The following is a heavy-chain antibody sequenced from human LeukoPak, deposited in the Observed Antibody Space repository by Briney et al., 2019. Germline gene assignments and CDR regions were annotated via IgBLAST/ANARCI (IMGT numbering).Heavy chain of an antibody. CDR1: GFTFSNYL. V-gene: IGHV3-7*01. D-gene: IGHD3-16*01. CDR3: ARDLRGSPDR. Sequence: GGSLRLSCAASGFTFSNYLMTWVRQAPGKGLEWVASIKQDGSEKSYVDSVKSRFTVSRDNAKNTVYLQMNSLRGEDTAVYYCARDLRGSPDRWGQGTLVTVSS. CDR2: IKQDGSEK. J-gene: IGHJ5*02.